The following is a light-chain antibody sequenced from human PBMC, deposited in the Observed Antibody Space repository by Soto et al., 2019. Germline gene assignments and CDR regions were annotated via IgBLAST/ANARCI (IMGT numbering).Light chain of an antibody. CDR2: DAS. Sequence: DIQMTQSPSTLPASVGDRVTITCRASQSISNWLAWYQQKPGKAPKLLVYDASTLEGGVPSSFSGSGSATEFILTISSLQPDDFATYYCQQYKDGAWTFGQGTKVDIK. CDR1: QSISNW. J-gene: IGKJ1*01. CDR3: QQYKDGAWT. V-gene: IGKV1-5*01.